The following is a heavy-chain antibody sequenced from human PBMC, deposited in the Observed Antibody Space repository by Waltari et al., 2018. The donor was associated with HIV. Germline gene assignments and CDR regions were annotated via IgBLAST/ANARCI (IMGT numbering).Heavy chain of an antibody. Sequence: QVQLVQSGAEVKKPGSSVKVSCKASGAILTSYTISWVRQAPGQGLEWMARINPILDTAEYAQKFQCRVTVTAETSTYTAYMELSSLRSDDTGVYYCAREGRFLRSSTRDRPVYAFDKWGQGTKVTVSS. V-gene: IGHV1-69*08. J-gene: IGHJ3*02. CDR2: INPILDTA. D-gene: IGHD2-2*01. CDR3: AREGRFLRSSTRDRPVYAFDK. CDR1: GAILTSYT.